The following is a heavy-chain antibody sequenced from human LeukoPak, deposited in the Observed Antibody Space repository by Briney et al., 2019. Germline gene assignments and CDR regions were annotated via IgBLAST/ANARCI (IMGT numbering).Heavy chain of an antibody. D-gene: IGHD3-22*01. CDR1: GGSLRSSDFY. V-gene: IGHV4-39*07. Sequence: SETLSLTCSVSGGSLRSSDFYWGWIRQPPGKGLEWIGNIYYSGSTYYNPSLRSRVTISLQTSKNQFSLRLNSVTAADTAVYYCARGAYYYDSSGYLYSHWGQGTLVTVSS. J-gene: IGHJ4*02. CDR2: IYYSGST. CDR3: ARGAYYYDSSGYLYSH.